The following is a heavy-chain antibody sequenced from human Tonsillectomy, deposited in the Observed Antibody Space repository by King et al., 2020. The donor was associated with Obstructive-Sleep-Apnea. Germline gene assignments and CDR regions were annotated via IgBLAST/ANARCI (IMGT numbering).Heavy chain of an antibody. CDR1: GFTFDDYA. J-gene: IGHJ4*02. V-gene: IGHV3-43D*03. Sequence: VQLVQSGGVVVQPGGSLRLSCAASGFTFDDYAMHWVRQVPGKGLEWVSLISWDGDRTHYADSVEGRFTISRDNTKNSLYLQMNSLRAEDTAFYYCAKDIGGNFDYFDYWGQGTLVTVSS. CDR3: AKDIGGNFDYFDY. D-gene: IGHD1-7*01. CDR2: ISWDGDRT.